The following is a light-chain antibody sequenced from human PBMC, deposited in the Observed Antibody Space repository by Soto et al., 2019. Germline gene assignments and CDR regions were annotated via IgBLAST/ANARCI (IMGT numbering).Light chain of an antibody. Sequence: EIVMTQSPATLSVSPGERATLSCRASQGVSTNLAWYQQKPGQAPRLLIYGASTRATGIPARFSGSGSGTDFTLTISSLQSEYFAVYYCQQYDNWPPWTFGQGTKVEIK. CDR3: QQYDNWPPWT. CDR1: QGVSTN. CDR2: GAS. J-gene: IGKJ1*01. V-gene: IGKV3-15*01.